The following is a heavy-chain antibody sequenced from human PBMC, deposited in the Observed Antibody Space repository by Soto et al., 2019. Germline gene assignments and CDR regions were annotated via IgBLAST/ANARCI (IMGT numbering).Heavy chain of an antibody. J-gene: IGHJ4*02. CDR3: ARDQERGIAAVACDN. Sequence: QVQRVDSGGGVVQPGTSLRLACEASGFTFSSHAMHWVRQAPGKGLEWVAVISNDERNKQYADSVKGRFAISRDNSKNMLYMQMNSLRAEDTAVYYCARDQERGIAAVACDNWGQGTPVTVSS. CDR2: ISNDERNK. D-gene: IGHD6-13*01. CDR1: GFTFSSHA. V-gene: IGHV3-30*09.